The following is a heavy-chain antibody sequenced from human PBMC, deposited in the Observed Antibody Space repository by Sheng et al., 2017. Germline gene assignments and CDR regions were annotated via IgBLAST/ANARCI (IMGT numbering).Heavy chain of an antibody. J-gene: IGHJ2*01. Sequence: QVQLVQSGAEVKKPGSSVKVSCKASGGTFSSYTISWVRQAPGQGLEWMGRIIPILGIANYAQKFQGRVTITADKSTSTAYMELSSLRSEDTAVYYCARDLLYGDRANFDLWGRGTLVTVSS. CDR1: GGTFSSYT. CDR3: ARDLLYGDRANFDL. CDR2: IIPILGIA. D-gene: IGHD4-17*01. V-gene: IGHV1-69*08.